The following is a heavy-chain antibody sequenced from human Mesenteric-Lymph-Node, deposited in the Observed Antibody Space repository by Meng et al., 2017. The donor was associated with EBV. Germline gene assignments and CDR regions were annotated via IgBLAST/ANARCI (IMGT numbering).Heavy chain of an antibody. D-gene: IGHD3-10*01. CDR2: ISAYSGDK. Sequence: QLVRSAAEVKKPGASVKVSCKASGYTFSNYGFSWVRQAPGQGLEWMGWISAYSGDKKSTQKFQSKLTMTTDTSTSTAYMELKSLTSDDTAVYYCVRDDYYYGSGTYYTFFEYWGQGTLVTVSS. V-gene: IGHV1-18*01. CDR1: GYTFSNYG. J-gene: IGHJ4*02. CDR3: VRDDYYYGSGTYYTFFEY.